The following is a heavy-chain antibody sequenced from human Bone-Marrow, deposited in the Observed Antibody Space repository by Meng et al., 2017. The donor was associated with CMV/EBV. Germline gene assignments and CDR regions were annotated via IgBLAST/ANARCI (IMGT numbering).Heavy chain of an antibody. J-gene: IGHJ4*02. CDR1: GFTLSSYW. CDR2: IKKDGSEK. D-gene: IGHD2-2*01. CDR3: AREGRIVIVPAA. V-gene: IGHV3-7*03. Sequence: CAASGFTLSSYWMSWVRQAPGKGLEWVANIKKDGSEKNYLDSVKGRFTISRDNAKNSLYLQMNGLRVEDTAVYYCAREGRIVIVPAAWGQGTLVTVSS.